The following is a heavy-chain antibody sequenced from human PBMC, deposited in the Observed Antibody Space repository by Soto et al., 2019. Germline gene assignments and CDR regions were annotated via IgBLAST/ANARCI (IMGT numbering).Heavy chain of an antibody. CDR3: ATWVDYGDFEGFDF. CDR2: VDPNGGGS. V-gene: IGHV1-2*04. D-gene: IGHD4-17*01. J-gene: IGHJ4*02. CDR1: GYSFTDYK. Sequence: GASVTVSCKTSGYSFTDYKLHWVRQDPGQGLEWMGWVDPNGGGSNSAQKFQGSVTMTWDTSITTAYLDLTRLTTNDTATYFCATWVDYGDFEGFDFWGQGTLVTVSS.